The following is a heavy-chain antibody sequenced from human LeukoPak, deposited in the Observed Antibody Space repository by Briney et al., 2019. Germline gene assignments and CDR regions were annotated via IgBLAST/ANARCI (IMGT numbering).Heavy chain of an antibody. CDR1: GDSISSGVYC. J-gene: IGHJ6*02. V-gene: IGHV4-31*03. CDR3: ARHRISSWGNYYYGMDV. Sequence: SETLSLTCTVSGDSISSGVYCWSWIRQRPGEGLQWIGYICSSGSAYYNASLKSRVSMSTDTSNNQFSLKLNSVTAADTAVYYCARHRISSWGNYYYGMDVWGQGTTVTVSS. CDR2: ICSSGSA. D-gene: IGHD6-13*01.